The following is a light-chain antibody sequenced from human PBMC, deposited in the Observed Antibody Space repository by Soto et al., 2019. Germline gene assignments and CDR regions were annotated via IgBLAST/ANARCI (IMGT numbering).Light chain of an antibody. J-gene: IGKJ1*01. Sequence: DIHMTQSRSSLSASVGYRVTITCRASQSISSYLNWYQQKPGKAPKLLIYAASTLQSGVPSRFSGSGSGTDFTLTISCLQSEDFATYYCQQYYSYPPTFGQGTKVDI. CDR2: AAS. CDR3: QQYYSYPPT. V-gene: IGKV1-39*01. CDR1: QSISSY.